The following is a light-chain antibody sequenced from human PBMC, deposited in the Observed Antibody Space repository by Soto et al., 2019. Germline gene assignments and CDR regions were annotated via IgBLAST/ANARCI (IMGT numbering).Light chain of an antibody. V-gene: IGKV2-28*01. CDR2: LGS. Sequence: DVVMTPSPLSLPVTPGEPASISCRSSQSLLHSNGYNYLDWYLQKPGQSPQLLIYLGSNRASGVPDRFSGSGSGTDFTLKISRVEAEDVGVCYCLQPLHSPFTFGPGTKVDIK. CDR1: QSLLHSNGYNY. CDR3: LQPLHSPFT. J-gene: IGKJ3*01.